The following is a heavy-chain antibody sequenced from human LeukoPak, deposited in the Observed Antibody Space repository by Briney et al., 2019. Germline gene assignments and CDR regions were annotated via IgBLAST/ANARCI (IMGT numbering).Heavy chain of an antibody. D-gene: IGHD2-2*01. J-gene: IGHJ4*02. Sequence: PGGSLRLSCAASGFTFSSYWMSWVRQAPGKGLEWVANIKQDGSEKYYVDSVKGRFTISRDNSKNTLYLQMNSLRAEDTAVYYCAKGGCSSTCCYRSNYFDYWGQGTLVTVSS. CDR3: AKGGCSSTCCYRSNYFDY. CDR2: IKQDGSEK. V-gene: IGHV3-7*03. CDR1: GFTFSSYW.